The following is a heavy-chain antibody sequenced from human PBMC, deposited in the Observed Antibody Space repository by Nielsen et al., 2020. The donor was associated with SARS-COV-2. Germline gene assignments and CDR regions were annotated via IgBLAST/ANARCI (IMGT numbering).Heavy chain of an antibody. V-gene: IGHV3-11*03. CDR2: ISSSSAYT. CDR1: GFSFRDSY. J-gene: IGHJ4*02. CDR3: AKRSGYTSGWYGDY. D-gene: IGHD6-19*01. Sequence: GGSLRLSCAASGFSFRDSYMSWIRQAPGKGLEWISYISSSSAYTNYADSLKGRFTISRDNAKNSLNLQMNSLRVDDTAVYYCAKRSGYTSGWYGDYWGQGTLVTVSS.